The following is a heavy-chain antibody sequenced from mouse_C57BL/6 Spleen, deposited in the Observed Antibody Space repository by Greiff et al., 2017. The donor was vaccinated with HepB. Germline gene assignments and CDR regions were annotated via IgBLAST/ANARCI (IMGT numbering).Heavy chain of an antibody. D-gene: IGHD1-1*01. J-gene: IGHJ1*03. Sequence: QVQLQQSGAELVKPGASVKMSCKASGYTFTSYWITWVKQRPGQGLEWIGDIYPGSGSTNYNEKFKSKATLTVDTSSSTAYMQLSSLTSEDSAVYYCARKDYGSSYGHFDVWGTGTTVTVSS. CDR2: IYPGSGST. V-gene: IGHV1-55*01. CDR3: ARKDYGSSYGHFDV. CDR1: GYTFTSYW.